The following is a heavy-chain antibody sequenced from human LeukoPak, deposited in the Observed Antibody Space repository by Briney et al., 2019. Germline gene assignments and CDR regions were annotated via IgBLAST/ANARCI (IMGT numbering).Heavy chain of an antibody. Sequence: PGGSLRLSCAASGFTFSSYWMHWVRQAPGKGLVWVSHISRDGSGIFTISRDNAKNTLYLQINSLRAEDTAMYFCSRGGLWNGGTYSVDFWGQGTLATVSS. D-gene: IGHD1-26*01. V-gene: IGHV3-74*01. CDR2: ISRDGS. CDR1: GFTFSSYW. CDR3: SRGGLWNGGTYSVDF. J-gene: IGHJ4*02.